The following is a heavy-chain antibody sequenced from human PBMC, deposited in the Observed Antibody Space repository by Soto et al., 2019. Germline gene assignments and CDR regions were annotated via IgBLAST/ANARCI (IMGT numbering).Heavy chain of an antibody. V-gene: IGHV3-49*03. J-gene: IGHJ6*02. Sequence: PGGSLRLSCTASGFTFGDYAMSWFRQAPGKWLEWVGFIRSKTDGGTTDYAAPVKGRFTISRDDSKNTLYLQMNSLKTEDTAVYYCTTGRADLEWELAWDYYGMDVWGQGTTVTVSS. CDR1: GFTFGDYA. D-gene: IGHD3-3*01. CDR2: IRSKTDGGTT. CDR3: TTGRADLEWELAWDYYGMDV.